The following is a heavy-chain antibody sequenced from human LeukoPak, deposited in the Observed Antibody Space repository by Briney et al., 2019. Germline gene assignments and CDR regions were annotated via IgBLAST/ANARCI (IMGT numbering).Heavy chain of an antibody. D-gene: IGHD1-26*01. CDR2: IYYSGST. V-gene: IGHV4-59*01. CDR3: ARHHHSGSYRGDY. J-gene: IGHJ4*02. Sequence: PSETLSLTCTVSGGSISSYYWSWIRQPPGKGLEWIGYIYYSGSTNYNPSLKSRVTISVDTSKNQFSLKLSSVTAADTAMYYCARHHHSGSYRGDYWGQGTLVTVSS. CDR1: GGSISSYY.